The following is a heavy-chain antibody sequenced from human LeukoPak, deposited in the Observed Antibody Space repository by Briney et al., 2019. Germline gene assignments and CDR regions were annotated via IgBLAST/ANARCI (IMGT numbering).Heavy chain of an antibody. CDR2: ISTSSSHI. V-gene: IGHV3-21*01. J-gene: IGHJ4*02. D-gene: IGHD3-10*01. CDR1: GFTFSEYS. CDR3: ARQVSGYGSGSFYFDY. Sequence: PGGSLRLSCAASGFTFSEYSMNWVRQAPGKGLEWVSFISTSSSHIYYGDSVKGRFTISRDNARNSVSLQMNSLRAEDTAVYYCARQVSGYGSGSFYFDYWGQGVLVTVSS.